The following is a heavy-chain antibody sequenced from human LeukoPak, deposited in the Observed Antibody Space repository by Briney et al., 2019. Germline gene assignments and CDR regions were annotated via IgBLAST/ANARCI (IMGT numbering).Heavy chain of an antibody. CDR1: GFSYTIFW. CDR2: IKEDGSEK. CDR3: ARVRARSYCSSTSCYGY. J-gene: IGHJ4*02. D-gene: IGHD2-2*01. V-gene: IGHV3-7*01. Sequence: GGSLRLSCAASGFSYTIFWMSWVRQAPGRGLEWVATIKEDGSEKYYVDSVKGRFTISRDNAKNSLYLQMNSLRAEDTAVYHCARVRARSYCSSTSCYGYWGQGTLVTVSS.